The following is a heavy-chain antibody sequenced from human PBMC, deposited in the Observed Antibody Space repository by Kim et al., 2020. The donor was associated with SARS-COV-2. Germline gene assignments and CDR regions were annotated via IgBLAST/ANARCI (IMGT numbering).Heavy chain of an antibody. CDR1: GFTFSGYG. CDR2: IWFDGSNK. Sequence: GGSLRLSCAASGFTFSGYGMHWVRQAPGKGLEWVAIIWFDGSNKYYADSAKGRFTISRDNSKNTLYLQMNSLRAEDTAQYYCARDSEPGSGSFGFDYWGQGTLVTVSS. D-gene: IGHD3-10*01. J-gene: IGHJ4*02. CDR3: ARDSEPGSGSFGFDY. V-gene: IGHV3-33*01.